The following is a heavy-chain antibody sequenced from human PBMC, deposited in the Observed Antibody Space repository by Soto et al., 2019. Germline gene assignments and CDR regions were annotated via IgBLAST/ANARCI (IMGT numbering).Heavy chain of an antibody. J-gene: IGHJ4*02. V-gene: IGHV4-39*01. CDR1: GGSISSSSYH. D-gene: IGHD1-7*01. Sequence: SETLSLTCTVSGGSISSSSYHWGWIRQPPGKGLEWIGGIYYSGSTYYNPSLKSRVTISVDTSKNQFSLKLSSVTAADTAVYYCARLELELRWFFDYWGQGTLVTVSS. CDR2: IYYSGST. CDR3: ARLELELRWFFDY.